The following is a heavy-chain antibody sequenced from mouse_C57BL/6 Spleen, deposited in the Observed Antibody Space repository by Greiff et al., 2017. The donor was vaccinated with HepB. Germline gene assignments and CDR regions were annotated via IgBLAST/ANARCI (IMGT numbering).Heavy chain of an antibody. CDR2: IYPGDGDT. J-gene: IGHJ4*01. CDR3: APTGGGDAMDY. V-gene: IGHV1-80*01. CDR1: GYAFSSYW. D-gene: IGHD4-1*02. Sequence: QVQLKESGAELVKPGASVKISCKASGYAFSSYWMNWVKQRPGKGLEWIGQIYPGDGDTNYNGKFKGKATLTADKSSSTAYMQLSSVTSEDSAVYFCAPTGGGDAMDYWGQGTSVTVSS.